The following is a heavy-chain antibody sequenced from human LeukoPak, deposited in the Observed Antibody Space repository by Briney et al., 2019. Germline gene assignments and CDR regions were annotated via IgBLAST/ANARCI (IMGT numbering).Heavy chain of an antibody. CDR2: INPNSGGT. CDR1: GYTFTGYY. CDR3: ARGPLRFLEWLESGGYFDY. D-gene: IGHD3-3*01. J-gene: IGHJ4*02. V-gene: IGHV1-2*02. Sequence: GASVKVSCKASGYTFTGYYMHWVRQAPGQGLEWMGWINPNSGGTNYAQKFQGRVTMTRDTSISTAYMELSRLRSDDTAVYYCARGPLRFLEWLESGGYFDYWGQGTLVTVSS.